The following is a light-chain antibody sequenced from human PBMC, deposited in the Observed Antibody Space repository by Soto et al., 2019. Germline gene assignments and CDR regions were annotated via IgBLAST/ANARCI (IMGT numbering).Light chain of an antibody. J-gene: IGLJ3*02. V-gene: IGLV2-14*03. CDR1: SSDIGTYDY. Sequence: QSALTQPATVSGSPGQSITISCTGTSSDIGTYDYVSRYQHHPDKAPKVMIYDVSKRPSGLSNRFSGSKSGNTASLTISGLQAEDEADYYCMSYTTTTSWVFGGGTKLTVL. CDR3: MSYTTTTSWV. CDR2: DVS.